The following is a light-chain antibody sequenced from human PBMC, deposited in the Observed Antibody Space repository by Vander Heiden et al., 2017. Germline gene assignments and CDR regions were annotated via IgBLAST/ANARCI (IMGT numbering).Light chain of an antibody. Sequence: SYVLPHPPSESAAPAQTARLNCGGNITGSTRVHWYQQKPGQAPVLVVYDDTDRPSGSPERFSGANSGNTATLTISRVEAGDEADYYCQVWDSSGDYLYVFGTGTKVTVL. V-gene: IGLV3-21*02. CDR1: ITGSTR. CDR3: QVWDSSGDYLYV. CDR2: DDT. J-gene: IGLJ1*01.